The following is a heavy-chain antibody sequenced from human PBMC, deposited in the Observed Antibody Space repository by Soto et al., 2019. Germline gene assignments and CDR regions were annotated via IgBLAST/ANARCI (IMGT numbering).Heavy chain of an antibody. D-gene: IGHD3-9*01. J-gene: IGHJ4*02. CDR2: IIPMIGRT. CDR3: ASWDYDVLTGYSYDD. Sequence: QVQLVQSGAEVKKPGSSVKVSCKASGGTFNNYGMGWVRQAPGQGLEWMGGIIPMIGRTNYAQKFQGRLTLTADASRSTAYMELRSLRSDGTAVYYCASWDYDVLTGYSYDDWGQGTLVTVSS. V-gene: IGHV1-69*01. CDR1: GGTFNNYG.